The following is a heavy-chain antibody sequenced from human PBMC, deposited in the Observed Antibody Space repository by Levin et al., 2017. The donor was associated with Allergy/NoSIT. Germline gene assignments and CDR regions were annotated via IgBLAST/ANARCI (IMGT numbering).Heavy chain of an antibody. CDR2: IVGGTI. CDR1: GFTFSSYS. J-gene: IGHJ3*02. CDR3: ARDDRFDFDI. Sequence: GESLKISCAASGFTFSSYSMNWVRQAPGKGLEWVSYIVGGTIYYADSVKGRFTISRDNAKNSLYLQMNSLRAEDTAVYYCARDDRFDFDIWGQGTMVTVSS. D-gene: IGHD3-3*01. V-gene: IGHV3-48*01.